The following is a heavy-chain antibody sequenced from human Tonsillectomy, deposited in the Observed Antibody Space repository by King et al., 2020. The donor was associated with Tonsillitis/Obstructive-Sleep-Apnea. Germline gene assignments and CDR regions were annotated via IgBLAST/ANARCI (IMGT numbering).Heavy chain of an antibody. CDR1: GITFSRHA. CDR3: ARDRCYDFWSGYSRFVY. CDR2: ISYDGSNK. J-gene: IGHJ4*02. V-gene: IGHV3-30*04. Sequence: VQLVESGGGVVQPGRSLRLSCAASGITFSRHAMHWVRQAPGKGLEWVAIISYDGSNKYYADSVKGRFTISRDNSKNTLWLQMNSLRAEDTDGYYCARDRCYDFWSGYSRFVYWGQGPLVTVPS. D-gene: IGHD3-3*01.